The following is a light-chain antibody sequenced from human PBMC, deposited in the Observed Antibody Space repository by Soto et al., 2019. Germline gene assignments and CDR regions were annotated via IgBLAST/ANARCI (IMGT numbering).Light chain of an antibody. CDR2: KAS. Sequence: DIQMTQSPSTLSASVGDRVTITCRASQSISDWLAWYQQKPGKAPKLLIYKASSLESGVPSRFSGSGSGTDFTLTISSLPPDDFATYYCQQYNSYSRTFGQGTKVEV. J-gene: IGKJ1*01. CDR3: QQYNSYSRT. V-gene: IGKV1-5*03. CDR1: QSISDW.